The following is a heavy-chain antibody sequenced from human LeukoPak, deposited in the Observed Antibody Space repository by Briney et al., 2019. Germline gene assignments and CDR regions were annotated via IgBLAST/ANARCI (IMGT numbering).Heavy chain of an antibody. CDR3: AKDRYSSGRYYFDY. V-gene: IGHV3-9*01. CDR2: ISWNSGSI. Sequence: GGSLRLSCAASGFTFDDYATHWVRQAPGKGLEWVSGISWNSGSIGYADSVKGRFTISRDNAKNSLYLQMNSLRAEDTALYYCAKDRYSSGRYYFDYWGQGTLVTVSS. CDR1: GFTFDDYA. D-gene: IGHD6-19*01. J-gene: IGHJ4*02.